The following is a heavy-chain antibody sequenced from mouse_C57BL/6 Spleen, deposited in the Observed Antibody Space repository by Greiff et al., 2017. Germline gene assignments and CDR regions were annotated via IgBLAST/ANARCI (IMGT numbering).Heavy chain of an antibody. CDR1: GYTFTDYN. D-gene: IGHD2-3*01. Sequence: VQLQQPGAELVRPGASVKIPCKASGYTFTDYNMDWVKQSHGKSLEWIGDINPNNGGTIYNQKFKGKATLTVDKSSSTAYMELRSLTSEDTAVYYCAREEFYDGYYYAMDYWGQGTSVTVSS. CDR2: INPNNGGT. CDR3: AREEFYDGYYYAMDY. J-gene: IGHJ4*01. V-gene: IGHV1-18*01.